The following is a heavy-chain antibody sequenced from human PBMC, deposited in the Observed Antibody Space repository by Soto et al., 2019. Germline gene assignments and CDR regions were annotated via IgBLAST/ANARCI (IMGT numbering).Heavy chain of an antibody. D-gene: IGHD6-6*01. CDR1: GYTFTTYD. V-gene: IGHV1-8*01. Sequence: QVQLVQSGAEVKKPGASVSVSCKTSGYTFTTYDINWVRQATGQGLEWMGWRTPNSGTPGYTQKFQGRVTMTSNTSISTAYMALTRISSEYTARYYCAKGRVAARRALDYWGQGTLVTVSS. CDR3: AKGRVAARRALDY. CDR2: RTPNSGTP. J-gene: IGHJ4*02.